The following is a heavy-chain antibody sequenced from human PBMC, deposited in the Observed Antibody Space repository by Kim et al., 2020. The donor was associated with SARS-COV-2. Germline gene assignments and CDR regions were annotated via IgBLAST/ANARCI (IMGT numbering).Heavy chain of an antibody. J-gene: IGHJ4*02. D-gene: IGHD7-27*01. Sequence: GGSLRLSCAVSGVTFTNYYVNWVRRAPGKGLELVSYIANGGGPTYYADSVKGRFIISRDDSKSSLYLQMNSLRADDTAVYYCVTSPPGDPFDLWGRGTLVTVSS. CDR3: VTSPPGDPFDL. CDR1: GVTFTNYY. V-gene: IGHV3-11*04. CDR2: IANGGGPT.